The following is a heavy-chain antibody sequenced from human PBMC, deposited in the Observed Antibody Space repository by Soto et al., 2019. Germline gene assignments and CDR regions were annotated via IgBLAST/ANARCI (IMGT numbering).Heavy chain of an antibody. J-gene: IGHJ6*03. CDR3: ARGVRGYSYGYYYYYYYMDV. V-gene: IGHV4-39*07. CDR1: GDSISSSSYY. D-gene: IGHD5-18*01. CDR2: VYYTGSN. Sequence: SETLSLTCTVSGDSISSSSYYWSWIRQPPGKGLEWIGGVYYTGSNYCTPPLKSRVTISVDTSKNQFSLKLSSVTAADTAVYYCARGVRGYSYGYYYYYYYMDVWGKGTTVTVSS.